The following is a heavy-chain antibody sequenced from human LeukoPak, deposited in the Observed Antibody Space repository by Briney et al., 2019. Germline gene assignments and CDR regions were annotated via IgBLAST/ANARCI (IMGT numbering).Heavy chain of an antibody. Sequence: PGESLKISCKCSGYSFTSYWIGWVRPMPGKGLEWVGIIYPGDSDTRYGPSFQGQVTISADKCISTAYLQWSSLKASDTAMYYCARRYCSGGSCYHGMGVWGQGTTVTVSS. D-gene: IGHD2-15*01. CDR3: ARRYCSGGSCYHGMGV. J-gene: IGHJ6*02. CDR2: IYPGDSDT. CDR1: GYSFTSYW. V-gene: IGHV5-51*01.